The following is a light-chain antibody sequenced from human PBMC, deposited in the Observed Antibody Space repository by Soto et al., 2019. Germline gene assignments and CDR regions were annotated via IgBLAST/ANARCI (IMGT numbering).Light chain of an antibody. Sequence: DIVMTQSPDSLAVSLGERATINCKSSQSVLYTSNSKNYIAWYQQKSGQPPKLLIYWASTRESGVPDRFSGGGSGTDFTLTISSLQAEDVAVYYCQQYYSVPITFGQGRRLEVK. CDR3: QQYYSVPIT. CDR1: QSVLYTSNSKNY. J-gene: IGKJ5*01. CDR2: WAS. V-gene: IGKV4-1*01.